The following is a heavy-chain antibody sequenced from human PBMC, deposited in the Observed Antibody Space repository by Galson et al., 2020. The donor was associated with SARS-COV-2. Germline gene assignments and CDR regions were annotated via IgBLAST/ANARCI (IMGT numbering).Heavy chain of an antibody. J-gene: IGHJ6*02. CDR2: TSPSSNSI. D-gene: IGHD5-18*01. V-gene: IGHV3-21*01. Sequence: GESLKISCAASGFTFSSYVMNWVRQAPGKGLEWVSSTSPSSNSIYYADSEKGRFTISRDNAKNSLYLQMNSLRADATAVYYCASGAYSPDSNYCYDASDGWGQGTTGTVS. CDR1: GFTFSSYV. CDR3: ASGAYSPDSNYCYDASDG.